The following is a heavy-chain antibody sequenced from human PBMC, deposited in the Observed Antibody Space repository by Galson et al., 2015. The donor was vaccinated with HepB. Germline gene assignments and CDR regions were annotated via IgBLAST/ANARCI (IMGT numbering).Heavy chain of an antibody. V-gene: IGHV3-53*04. CDR3: ARGALGGWIDYGMDV. Sequence: SLRLSCAASGFIVSSNYMSWVRQAPGKGLEWVSVIYSSGFTRYADSVKGRFTISRHNSENTLYLQMNSLEAEDTAVYRCARGALGGWIDYGMDVWGQGTTVTVSS. CDR2: IYSSGFT. CDR1: GFIVSSNY. D-gene: IGHD2-15*01. J-gene: IGHJ6*02.